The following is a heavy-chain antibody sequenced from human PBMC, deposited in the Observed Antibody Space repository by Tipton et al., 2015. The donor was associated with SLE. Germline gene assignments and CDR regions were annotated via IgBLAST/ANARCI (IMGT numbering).Heavy chain of an antibody. D-gene: IGHD3-16*02. V-gene: IGHV4-59*08. CDR3: ARGSYRFDY. CDR1: GGSIRSYY. Sequence: TLSLTCTVSGGSIRSYYWSWIRQPPGKGLEWIGYIYHSGSTNYNPSLKSRVTISMDTSKNQFSLKLNSVTAADTAVYYCARGSYRFDYWGQGTLVTVSS. CDR2: IYHSGST. J-gene: IGHJ4*02.